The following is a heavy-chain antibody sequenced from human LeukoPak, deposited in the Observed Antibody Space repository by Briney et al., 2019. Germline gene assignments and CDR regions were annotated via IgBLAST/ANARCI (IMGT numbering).Heavy chain of an antibody. D-gene: IGHD6-19*01. CDR2: ISNSGGST. Sequence: GGSLRLSCAASGFTFSSYAMSWVRQAPGKGLEWLSSISNSGGSTYYADSVKGRFTISRDNAYNTLYLQMNNLSVEDTAVYYCAKSKGGSVAGIDFWGQGTLVTVSS. CDR1: GFTFSSYA. CDR3: AKSKGGSVAGIDF. J-gene: IGHJ4*02. V-gene: IGHV3-23*01.